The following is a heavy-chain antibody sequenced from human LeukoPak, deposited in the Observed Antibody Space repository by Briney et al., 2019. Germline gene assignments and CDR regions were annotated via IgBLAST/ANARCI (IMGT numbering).Heavy chain of an antibody. Sequence: TSETLSLTCTVSGGSISSNNYYWGWIRQPPGKGLEWLGSMSYTWNTYNNPSLKSQVTISVDTSKNQFSLRLSSVTAANTAVYFCTRGPPRSITWYPIWGQGTMVTVSS. CDR1: GGSISSNNYY. V-gene: IGHV4-39*01. CDR2: MSYTWNT. J-gene: IGHJ3*02. D-gene: IGHD6-13*01. CDR3: TRGPPRSITWYPI.